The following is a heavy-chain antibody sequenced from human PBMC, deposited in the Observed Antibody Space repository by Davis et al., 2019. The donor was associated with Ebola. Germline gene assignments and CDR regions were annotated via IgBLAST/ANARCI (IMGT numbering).Heavy chain of an antibody. Sequence: GESLKISCAASGFTFSTYWMSWVRQAPGKGLEWVSYISSSSRTIYYADSVKGRFTISRDNGKDSLYLQMNSLRDEDTAVYYCARGARYISGWFDYWGQGTLVTVSS. CDR2: ISSSSRTI. V-gene: IGHV3-48*02. J-gene: IGHJ5*01. D-gene: IGHD6-19*01. CDR3: ARGARYISGWFDY. CDR1: GFTFSTYW.